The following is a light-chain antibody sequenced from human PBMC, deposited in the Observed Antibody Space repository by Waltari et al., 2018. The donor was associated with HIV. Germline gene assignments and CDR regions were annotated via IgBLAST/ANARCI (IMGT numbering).Light chain of an antibody. CDR3: QAWDSGTIV. J-gene: IGLJ3*02. Sequence: SYDLTQPPSVSVSSGTPATVTCHGINLQHHSVSWYPQRSGQSPVLVIYQDTKRTPGIQERFFGSTSENTAPLTINETQPLDEAHYSCQAWDSGTIVFGGGTRLTVL. CDR2: QDT. V-gene: IGLV3-1*01. CDR1: NLQHHS.